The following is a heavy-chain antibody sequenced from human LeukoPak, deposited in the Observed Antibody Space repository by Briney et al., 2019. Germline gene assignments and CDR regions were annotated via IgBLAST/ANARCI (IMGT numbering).Heavy chain of an antibody. CDR3: ARASLMVGARDYYYGMDV. J-gene: IGHJ6*02. D-gene: IGHD1-26*01. Sequence: ALVTVSCKASGGTFSSYAISWVRQAPGQGLEWMGWISTYNGNTNYAQKVQGRVTMTTDTATSTAYMELRSLRSDDTAVYYCARASLMVGARDYYYGMDVWGQGTTVTVSS. CDR2: ISTYNGNT. CDR1: GGTFSSYA. V-gene: IGHV1-18*01.